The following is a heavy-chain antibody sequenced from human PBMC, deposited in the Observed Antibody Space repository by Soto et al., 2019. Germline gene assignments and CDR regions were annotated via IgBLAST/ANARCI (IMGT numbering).Heavy chain of an antibody. Sequence: EVQLEESGGGLVQPGGSLRLSCAASGFSFSSYWMSWVRQAPGKGPEWVAIVSSDGKDKTYADSVRGRFTISRDNADYSGFMQMYSLRVDDPDVYYCARDDRYSGAFDYWCQGVLVSVSS. D-gene: IGHD3-16*02. CDR2: VSSDGKDK. CDR1: GFSFSSYW. CDR3: ARDDRYSGAFDY. J-gene: IGHJ4*02. V-gene: IGHV3-7*01.